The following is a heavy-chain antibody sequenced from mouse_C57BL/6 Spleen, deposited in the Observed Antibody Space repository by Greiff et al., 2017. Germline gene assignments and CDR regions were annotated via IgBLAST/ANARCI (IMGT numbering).Heavy chain of an antibody. J-gene: IGHJ2*01. Sequence: EVQLVESGGGLVKPGGSLKLSCAASGFTFSSYAMSWVRQTPEKRLEWVATISDGGSYTYYPDNVKGRYTISRDNTKNNLYLQMIHRKSEDTAMYYCARDKITTVSYFDYWGQGTTLTVSA. D-gene: IGHD1-1*01. CDR3: ARDKITTVSYFDY. V-gene: IGHV5-4*01. CDR1: GFTFSSYA. CDR2: ISDGGSYT.